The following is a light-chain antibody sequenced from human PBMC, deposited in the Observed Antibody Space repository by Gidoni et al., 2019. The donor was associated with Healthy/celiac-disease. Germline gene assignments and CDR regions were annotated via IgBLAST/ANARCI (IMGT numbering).Light chain of an antibody. V-gene: IGKV3-15*01. CDR1: QSVSSN. Sequence: EIVMTQSPATLSVSPGERATLSCRASQSVSSNLAWYQQKPGQAPRLLIYGASTRATGIPARFSGSGSGTEFTLTISSLQSEDFAVYSCQQYNNWPSLRFTFGPGTKVDIK. CDR3: QQYNNWPSLRFT. J-gene: IGKJ3*01. CDR2: GAS.